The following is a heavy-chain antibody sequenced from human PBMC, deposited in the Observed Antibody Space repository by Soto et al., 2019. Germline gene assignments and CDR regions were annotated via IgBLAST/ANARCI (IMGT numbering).Heavy chain of an antibody. D-gene: IGHD1-7*01. CDR3: ARGEPVFKDWNYGLGY. Sequence: ASVKVSCKASGYTFTSYGISWVRQAPGQGLEWMGWISAYNGSTNYAQKLQGRVTMTTDTSTSTAYMELRSLRSDDTAVYYCARGEPVFKDWNYGLGYWGQGTLVTVSS. J-gene: IGHJ4*02. CDR2: ISAYNGST. CDR1: GYTFTSYG. V-gene: IGHV1-18*01.